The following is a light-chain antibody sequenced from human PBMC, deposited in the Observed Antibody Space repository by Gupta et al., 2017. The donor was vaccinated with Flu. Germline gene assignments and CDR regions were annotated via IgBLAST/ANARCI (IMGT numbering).Light chain of an antibody. J-gene: IGKJ1*01. CDR3: QQSHSMPWA. Sequence: GDRVNITCRTSLGITKYLNWYQLKSGVAPKLLIYDASHLQSGVPSRFSGSGSGTEFTLTITSLQPEDFATYFCQQSHSMPWAFGQGTKVDIQ. CDR2: DAS. V-gene: IGKV1-39*01. CDR1: LGITKY.